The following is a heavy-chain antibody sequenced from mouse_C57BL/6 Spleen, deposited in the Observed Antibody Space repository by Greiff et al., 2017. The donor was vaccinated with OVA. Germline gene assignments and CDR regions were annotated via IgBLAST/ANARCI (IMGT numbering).Heavy chain of an antibody. CDR1: GYSITSGYD. D-gene: IGHD1-1*01. Sequence: EVQLQESGPGMVKPSQSLSLTCTVTGYSITSGYDWHWIRHFPGNKLEWMGYISYSGSTNYNPSLKSRISITHDTSKNHFFLKLNSVTTEDTATYYCARGDYYGYYFDYWGQGTTLTVSS. CDR3: ARGDYYGYYFDY. J-gene: IGHJ2*01. CDR2: ISYSGST. V-gene: IGHV3-1*01.